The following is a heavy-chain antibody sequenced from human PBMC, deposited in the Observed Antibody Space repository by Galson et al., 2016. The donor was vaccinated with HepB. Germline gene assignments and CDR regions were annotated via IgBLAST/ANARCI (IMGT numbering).Heavy chain of an antibody. V-gene: IGHV3-15*07. J-gene: IGHJ4*02. D-gene: IGHD6-19*01. CDR2: IKSKVDGGAA. CDR1: GFSVSSNY. CDR3: TTVLSTASMSGWYDWGFDS. Sequence: SLRLSCAASGFSVSSNYIIWVRQAPGKGLEWVGRIKSKVDGGAADYAAPVKGRFTISGDDSKNTLYLQMTGLKTEDTAVYYCTTVLSTASMSGWYDWGFDSWGQGTLVTVSS.